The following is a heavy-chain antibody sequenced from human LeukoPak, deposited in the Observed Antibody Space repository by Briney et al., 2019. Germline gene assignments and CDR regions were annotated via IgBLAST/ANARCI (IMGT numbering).Heavy chain of an antibody. J-gene: IGHJ4*02. CDR2: TNSGGTST. D-gene: IGHD2-8*01. CDR3: AKQSYARSLGE. CDR1: GFPFSDFS. Sequence: GGSLRLSCATSGFPFSDFSMGWVRQAPGKGLEWISTTNSGGTSTYYAESVKGRFTFSRDNSKNTLYLQMSSLRVEDTAVYYCAKQSYARSLGEGGPGTLVSVSS. V-gene: IGHV3-23*01.